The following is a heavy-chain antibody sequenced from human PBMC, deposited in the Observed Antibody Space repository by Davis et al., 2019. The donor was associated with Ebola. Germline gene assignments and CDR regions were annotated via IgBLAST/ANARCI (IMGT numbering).Heavy chain of an antibody. CDR1: GFTFSSYE. J-gene: IGHJ6*02. V-gene: IGHV3-48*03. CDR2: ISSSGSTI. CDR3: ARDDYGDPVDYYYYGMDV. D-gene: IGHD4-17*01. Sequence: GESLKISCAASGFTFSSYEMNWVRQAPGKGLEWVSYISSSGSTIYYADSVKGRFTISRDNAKNSLYLQMNSLRAEDTAVYYCARDDYGDPVDYYYYGMDVWGQGTTVTVSS.